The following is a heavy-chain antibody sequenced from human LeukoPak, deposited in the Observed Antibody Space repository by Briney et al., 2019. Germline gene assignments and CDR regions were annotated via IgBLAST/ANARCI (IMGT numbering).Heavy chain of an antibody. CDR2: IYYSGST. V-gene: IGHV4-39*07. CDR3: AGYGDYVSY. Sequence: SETLSLTCTVSGGSISSSGYYWGWIRQPPGKGLDWIANIYYSGSTYYNPSLKSRVTISVDTSKNQFSLKLTSVTAADTAVYYCAGYGDYVSYWGQGTLVTVSS. D-gene: IGHD4-17*01. CDR1: GGSISSSGYY. J-gene: IGHJ4*02.